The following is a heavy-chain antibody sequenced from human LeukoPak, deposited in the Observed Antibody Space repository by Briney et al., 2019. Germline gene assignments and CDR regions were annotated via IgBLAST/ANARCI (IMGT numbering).Heavy chain of an antibody. Sequence: GGSLRLSCAASGFTFSSYEMNWVRQAPGKGLEWVSYISSSGSTIYYADSVKGRFTISRDNAKNSLYLQMNSLRAEDTAVYYCARGVAINDFFYWGQGTLVTVSS. D-gene: IGHD3-3*01. CDR2: ISSSGSTI. CDR3: ARGVAINDFFY. J-gene: IGHJ4*02. CDR1: GFTFSSYE. V-gene: IGHV3-48*03.